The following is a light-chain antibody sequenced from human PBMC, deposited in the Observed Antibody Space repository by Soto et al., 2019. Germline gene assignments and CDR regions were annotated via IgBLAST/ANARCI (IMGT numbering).Light chain of an antibody. J-gene: IGKJ1*01. CDR3: QQRECTPRT. Sequence: DIQMTQSPAALSVSVGDRVTISCRASQSVNSYLTWYHQKPGQAPKLLIYATSKWQSGVPSRFSGSGSGTDFTLTISSLQPEDFATYYCQQRECTPRTFGQGTKLDTK. CDR2: ATS. V-gene: IGKV1-39*01. CDR1: QSVNSY.